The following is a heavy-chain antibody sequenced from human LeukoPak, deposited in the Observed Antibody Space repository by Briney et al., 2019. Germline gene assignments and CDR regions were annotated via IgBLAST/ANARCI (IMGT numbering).Heavy chain of an antibody. D-gene: IGHD3-22*01. J-gene: IGHJ4*02. CDR3: AKYKNYYDSSGYPDY. CDR1: GFTFSSYS. CDR2: ISSSSSTI. Sequence: GGSLRLSCAASGFTFSSYSMNWVRQAPGKGLEWVSYISSSSSTIYYADSVKGRFTISRDNSKNTLYLQMNSLRAEDTAVYYCAKYKNYYDSSGYPDYWGQGTLVTVSS. V-gene: IGHV3-48*01.